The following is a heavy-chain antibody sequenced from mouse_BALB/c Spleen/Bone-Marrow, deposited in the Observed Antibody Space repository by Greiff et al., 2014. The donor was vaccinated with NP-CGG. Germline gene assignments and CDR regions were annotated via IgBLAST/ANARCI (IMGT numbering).Heavy chain of an antibody. CDR2: INPSTGNT. J-gene: IGHJ1*01. V-gene: IGHV1-7*01. Sequence: VQLQQSGAELAKPGASVKMSCKASGYTFTTYWIHWVKQRPGQGLEWIGYINPSTGNTEYNQKFRDRATLTADKSSSTPYMQLSSLTSEDSAVYYSARGLRDWYFDVWGAGTTVTVSS. CDR1: GYTFTTYW. CDR3: ARGLRDWYFDV. D-gene: IGHD2-4*01.